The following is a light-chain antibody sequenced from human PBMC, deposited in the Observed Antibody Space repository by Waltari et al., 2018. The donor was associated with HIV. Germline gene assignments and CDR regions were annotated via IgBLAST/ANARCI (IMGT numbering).Light chain of an antibody. CDR1: QTVSSSF. J-gene: IGKJ2*02. CDR2: AAY. CDR3: QHYGDSRT. V-gene: IGKV3-20*01. Sequence: EIVLTHSPGTLSLSPGERSTLSCRASQTVSSSFLAWYRQKPGHTPRLLIHAAYSRATVVPDKVSGGGSGTDFSLTSSSLGPEDFAVYYCQHYGDSRTFGQGTKVEI.